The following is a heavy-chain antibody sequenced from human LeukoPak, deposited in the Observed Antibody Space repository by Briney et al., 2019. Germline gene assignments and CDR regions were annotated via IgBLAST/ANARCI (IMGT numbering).Heavy chain of an antibody. Sequence: HPGGSLRLSCAASGFTFSSYGMHWVRQAPGKGLEWVAVISYDGSNKYYADSVKGRFTISRDNSKNTLYLQMNSLRAEDTAVYYCARDQAMAITMISQSAFDIWGQGTMVTVSS. CDR1: GFTFSSYG. D-gene: IGHD3-22*01. CDR2: ISYDGSNK. V-gene: IGHV3-30*03. J-gene: IGHJ3*02. CDR3: ARDQAMAITMISQSAFDI.